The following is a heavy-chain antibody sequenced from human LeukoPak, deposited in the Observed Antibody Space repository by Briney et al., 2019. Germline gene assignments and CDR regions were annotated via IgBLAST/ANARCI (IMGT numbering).Heavy chain of an antibody. D-gene: IGHD2-2*01. Sequence: ASVKVSCKASGGTFSRYAISWVRQAPGQGLEWMGGINPIFGTANYAQKFQGRVTITTDESTSTAYMELSSLRSEDTAVYYCARDLAPAAPYNWFDPWGQGTLVTVSS. CDR1: GGTFSRYA. V-gene: IGHV1-69*05. CDR3: ARDLAPAAPYNWFDP. J-gene: IGHJ5*02. CDR2: INPIFGTA.